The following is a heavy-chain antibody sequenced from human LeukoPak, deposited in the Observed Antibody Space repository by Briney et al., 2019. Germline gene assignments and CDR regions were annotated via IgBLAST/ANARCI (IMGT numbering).Heavy chain of an antibody. V-gene: IGHV1-18*01. D-gene: IGHD6-19*01. CDR2: ISAYNGNT. Sequence: ASVKVSCKASGYTFTSYGISWVRQAPGQGLEWMGWISAYNGNTNYAQKLQGRVTMTTDTSTSTAYMELRSLRSDDTAVYYCARDLDRYSSGWSFDYWGQGTLVTVSS. CDR1: GYTFTSYG. J-gene: IGHJ4*02. CDR3: ARDLDRYSSGWSFDY.